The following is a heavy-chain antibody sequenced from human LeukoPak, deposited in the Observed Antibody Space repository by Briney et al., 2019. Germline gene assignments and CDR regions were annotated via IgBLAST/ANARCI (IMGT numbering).Heavy chain of an antibody. J-gene: IGHJ4*02. V-gene: IGHV4-59*01. D-gene: IGHD3-10*01. Sequence: SETLSLTCTVSGGSISSYYWSWIRQPPGKGLEWIGYIYYSGSTNYNPSLKSRVTISVDTSKNQFSLKLSSVTAEDTAVYYCARDHGSAYYRAPRHWGQGTLVTVSS. CDR1: GGSISSYY. CDR2: IYYSGST. CDR3: ARDHGSAYYRAPRH.